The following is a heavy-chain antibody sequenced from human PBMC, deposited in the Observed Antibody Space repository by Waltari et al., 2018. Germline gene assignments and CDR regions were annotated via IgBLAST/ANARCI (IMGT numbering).Heavy chain of an antibody. D-gene: IGHD3-10*01. J-gene: IGHJ5*02. CDR2: ISYDGSNK. CDR3: AKNGGNYYGSGSYYA. V-gene: IGHV3-30*18. CDR1: GFPFSSYG. Sequence: QVQLVESGGGVVQPGRSLRLSCAASGFPFSSYGLHWVRQAPGKGLEWVAVISYDGSNKYYADSVKGRFTISRDNSKNTLYLQMNSLRAEDTAVYYCAKNGGNYYGSGSYYAWGQGTLVTVSS.